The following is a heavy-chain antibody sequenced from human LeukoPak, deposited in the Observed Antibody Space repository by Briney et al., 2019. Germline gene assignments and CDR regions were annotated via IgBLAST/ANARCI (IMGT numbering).Heavy chain of an antibody. V-gene: IGHV3-53*01. Sequence: GGSLRLSCAASGFTLSSNCMSWVRQAPGKGLEWVSLICSGGNTYYADSVKGRFTISRDDSKNTLYLQMNSLRAEDTAVYYCARRYCSGGTCYFFDYWGQGTLVTVSS. CDR1: GFTLSSNC. D-gene: IGHD2-15*01. CDR3: ARRYCSGGTCYFFDY. J-gene: IGHJ4*02. CDR2: ICSGGNT.